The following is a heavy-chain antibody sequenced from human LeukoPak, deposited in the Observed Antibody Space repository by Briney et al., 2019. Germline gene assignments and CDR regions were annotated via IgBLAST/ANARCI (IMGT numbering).Heavy chain of an antibody. CDR3: ARRPEGDRYYFDY. J-gene: IGHJ4*02. V-gene: IGHV4-39*01. Sequence: SETLSLTCTVSGGSVSSTNSYWGWIRQPPGKGLDWIANIDYSGSTWYNPSLRGRVTISIDTSKNQFSLKVRSVTAADTAVCYCARRPEGDRYYFDYWGQGILVTVSS. CDR2: IDYSGST. D-gene: IGHD2-21*02. CDR1: GGSVSSTNSY.